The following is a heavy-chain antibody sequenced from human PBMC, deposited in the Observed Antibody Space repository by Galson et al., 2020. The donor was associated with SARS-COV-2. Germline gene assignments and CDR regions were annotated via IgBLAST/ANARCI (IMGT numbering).Heavy chain of an antibody. CDR2: IWYDGSNK. Sequence: GGSLRLSCAASGFTFGSYGMHWVRQAPGKGLEWVAIIWYDGSNKYYGDSVKGRFTISRDNSKNTLYLQMNSLRGEDTAVYYCARVYESYAFDMWGQGTMVTVSS. V-gene: IGHV3-33*01. CDR1: GFTFGSYG. D-gene: IGHD3-22*01. J-gene: IGHJ3*02. CDR3: ARVYESYAFDM.